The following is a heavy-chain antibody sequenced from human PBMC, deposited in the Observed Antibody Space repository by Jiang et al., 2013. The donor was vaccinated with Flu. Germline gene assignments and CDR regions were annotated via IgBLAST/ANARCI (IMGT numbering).Heavy chain of an antibody. D-gene: IGHD3-10*01. CDR3: AHRRAGLYFDY. CDR1: GFSLNTREVG. V-gene: IGHV2-5*02. Sequence: KPTQTLTLTCTFSGFSLNTREVGVGWIRQPPGEALEWLALVYWDDDKRYSPSLKSRLTITKDTSKNQVVLTMTNMDPVDTATYYCAHRRAGLYFDYWGQGTLVTVSS. J-gene: IGHJ4*02. CDR2: VYWDDDK.